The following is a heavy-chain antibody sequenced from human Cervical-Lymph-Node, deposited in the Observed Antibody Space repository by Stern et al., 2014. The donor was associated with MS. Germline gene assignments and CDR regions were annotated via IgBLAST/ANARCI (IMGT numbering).Heavy chain of an antibody. V-gene: IGHV3-21*01. D-gene: IGHD2-15*01. CDR2: ISGSGDYI. J-gene: IGHJ6*02. CDR1: GFTFSTYN. Sequence: EVQLEESGGGLVKPGGSLRLSCASSGFTFSTYNMNWVRQAPGKGLEWVSSISGSGDYIYYADSMKGRFTISRDNAKNSLYLQMNSLRAEDTAVYYCARDGALLPYYYGLDVWGQGTTVTVSS. CDR3: ARDGALLPYYYGLDV.